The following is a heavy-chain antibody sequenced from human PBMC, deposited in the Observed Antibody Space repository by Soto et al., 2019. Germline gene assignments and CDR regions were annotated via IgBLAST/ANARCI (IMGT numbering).Heavy chain of an antibody. CDR2: INSNTGGT. Sequence: QVQLVQSGAEVKEPGASVKVSCKASGYTFKDYFLHWVRQAPGQGLEWMGWINSNTGGTNYAQKFQGRVTMTRDTPISTAYMELSRLTSDDTAVYHFARESVVTGTHHFDYCGQGTLVTVSS. D-gene: IGHD1-7*01. J-gene: IGHJ4*02. CDR1: GYTFKDYF. CDR3: ARESVVTGTHHFDY. V-gene: IGHV1-2*02.